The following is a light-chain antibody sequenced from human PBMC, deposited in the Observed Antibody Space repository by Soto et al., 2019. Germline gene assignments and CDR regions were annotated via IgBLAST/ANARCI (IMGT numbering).Light chain of an antibody. CDR1: SSDVGGYNY. Sequence: QSALTQPASVSGSPGQSITISYTGTSSDVGGYNYVSWYQQHPGKAPKLMIYEVSNRPSGVSNRFSGSKSGNTASLTISGLQAEDEADYYCSSYTSSVGVFGGGTKLTVL. CDR3: SSYTSSVGV. V-gene: IGLV2-14*01. J-gene: IGLJ3*02. CDR2: EVS.